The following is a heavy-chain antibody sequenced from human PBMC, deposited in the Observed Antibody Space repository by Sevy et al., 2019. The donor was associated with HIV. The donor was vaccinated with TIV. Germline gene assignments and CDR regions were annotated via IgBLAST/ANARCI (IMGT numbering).Heavy chain of an antibody. V-gene: IGHV1-46*01. CDR2: INHTGGYT. Sequence: ASVKVSCRASGYSFILYYMHWVRQAPGQGLEWMGLINHTGGYTSDAQRFQGRLSMTRNTSTSTFYMELSSLTYEDTAVYYCAVSQSCGGDCYYFDSWGQGTLVTVSS. J-gene: IGHJ4*02. CDR1: GYSFILYY. D-gene: IGHD2-21*02. CDR3: AVSQSCGGDCYYFDS.